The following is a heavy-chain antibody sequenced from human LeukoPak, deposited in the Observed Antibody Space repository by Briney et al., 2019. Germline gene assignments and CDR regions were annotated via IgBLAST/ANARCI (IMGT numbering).Heavy chain of an antibody. J-gene: IGHJ6*03. Sequence: GGSLRLSCAASGFTFSSYWMSWVRQAPGKGLEWVSYISSSSSTIYYADSVKGRFTISRDNAKNSLYLQMNSLRAEDTAVYYCARERVVVAARYYYYYMDVWGKGTTVTVSS. D-gene: IGHD2-15*01. CDR1: GFTFSSYW. V-gene: IGHV3-48*01. CDR3: ARERVVVAARYYYYYMDV. CDR2: ISSSSSTI.